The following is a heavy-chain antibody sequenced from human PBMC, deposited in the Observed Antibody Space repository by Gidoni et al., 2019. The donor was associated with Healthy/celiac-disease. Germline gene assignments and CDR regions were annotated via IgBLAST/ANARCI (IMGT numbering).Heavy chain of an antibody. D-gene: IGHD6-13*01. J-gene: IGHJ5*02. V-gene: IGHV5-51*01. CDR1: GYSFTSYW. Sequence: EVQLVQSGAEVKKPGESLKISCKGSGYSFTSYWIGWVRQMPGKGLEWMGIIYPCDSDTRYSPSVQGQVTISADKSISTAYLQWSSLKASDTAMYYCARGLGSSSWYYPWFDPWGQGTLVTVSS. CDR3: ARGLGSSSWYYPWFDP. CDR2: IYPCDSDT.